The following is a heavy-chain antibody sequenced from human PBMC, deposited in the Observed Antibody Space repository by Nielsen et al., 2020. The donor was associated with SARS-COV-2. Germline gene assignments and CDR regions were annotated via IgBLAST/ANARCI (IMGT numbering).Heavy chain of an antibody. CDR2: IRSKANSYAT. V-gene: IGHV3-73*01. CDR1: GFTFSGSA. CDR3: TSLDTYCTNGVCLDY. J-gene: IGHJ4*02. D-gene: IGHD2-8*01. Sequence: GESLKISCAASGFTFSGSAMHWVRQASGKGLEWVGRIRSKANSYATAYAASVKGRFTISRDDSKNTAYLQMNSLKTEDTAVYYCTSLDTYCTNGVCLDYWGQGTLVTVSS.